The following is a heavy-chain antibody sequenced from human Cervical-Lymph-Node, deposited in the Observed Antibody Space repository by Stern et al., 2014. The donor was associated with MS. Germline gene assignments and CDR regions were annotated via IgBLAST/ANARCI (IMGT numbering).Heavy chain of an antibody. Sequence: QVTLKESGPTLVKPTQTLTLTCTFSGFSLSTSGVGVGWIRHPPGKALEWLALIYWDDDTRYSPSLMPRLSVTKDTSKNQVVLTMTNVDPVDTATYYCAHRAPNQVRGVTFFDRWGQGTLVTVSS. D-gene: IGHD3-10*01. J-gene: IGHJ4*02. CDR1: GFSLSTSGVG. CDR2: IYWDDDT. CDR3: AHRAPNQVRGVTFFDR. V-gene: IGHV2-5*02.